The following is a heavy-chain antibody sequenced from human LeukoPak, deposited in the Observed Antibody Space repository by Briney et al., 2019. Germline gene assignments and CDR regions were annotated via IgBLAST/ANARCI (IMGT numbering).Heavy chain of an antibody. J-gene: IGHJ4*02. CDR3: AKDLSFNWFPYYFAY. CDR1: SGSVSNSHYY. Sequence: PSETLSLTCTVSSGSVSNSHYYWAWVRQPPGKGLEWLGSIFYSGNTHYNPSLKSPVTISIDTSKNQFSLKVSSVTAADTAIYYCAKDLSFNWFPYYFAYWARESWSPSPQ. V-gene: IGHV4-39*07. CDR2: IFYSGNT. D-gene: IGHD3-9*01.